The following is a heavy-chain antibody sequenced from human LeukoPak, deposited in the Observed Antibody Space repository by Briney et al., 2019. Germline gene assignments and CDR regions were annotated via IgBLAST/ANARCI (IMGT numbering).Heavy chain of an antibody. D-gene: IGHD5-18*01. CDR1: GYTFTGCY. V-gene: IGHV1-2*02. CDR2: INPNSGGT. J-gene: IGHJ4*02. Sequence: ASVKVSCKASGYTFTGCYMHWVRQAPGQGLEWMGWINPNSGGTNYAQKFQGRVTMTRDTSISTAYMELSGLRSDDTAVYYCARSGDGDTARIGYWGQGTLVTVSS. CDR3: ARSGDGDTARIGY.